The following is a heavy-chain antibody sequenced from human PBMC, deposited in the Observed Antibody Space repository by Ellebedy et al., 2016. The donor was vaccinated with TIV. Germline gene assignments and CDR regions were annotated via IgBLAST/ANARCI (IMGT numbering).Heavy chain of an antibody. V-gene: IGHV3-74*01. CDR3: ARVRYNWNPDYGMDV. Sequence: GESLKISCAASGFTFSSYWMHWVRQAPGKGLVWVSRINSDGSSTSYADSVKGRFTISRDNAKNTLYLQMNSLRAEDTAVYYCARVRYNWNPDYGMDVWGQGTTVTVSS. CDR1: GFTFSSYW. D-gene: IGHD1-20*01. CDR2: INSDGSST. J-gene: IGHJ6*02.